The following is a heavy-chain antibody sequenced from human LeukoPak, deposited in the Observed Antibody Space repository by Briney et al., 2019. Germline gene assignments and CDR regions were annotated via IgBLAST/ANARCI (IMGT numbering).Heavy chain of an antibody. CDR1: GGSISSSSYY. V-gene: IGHV4-39*07. CDR2: IDYSGRT. D-gene: IGHD3-9*01. Sequence: PETLSLTCTVSGGSISSSSYYWGWIRQAPGKGPEWIASIDYSGRTFYNPSLRSRVTISVDTSNNDFSLSLTSVTAADTAVYYCATEFYDFLSGESWFDPWGQGALVTVS. CDR3: ATEFYDFLSGESWFDP. J-gene: IGHJ5*02.